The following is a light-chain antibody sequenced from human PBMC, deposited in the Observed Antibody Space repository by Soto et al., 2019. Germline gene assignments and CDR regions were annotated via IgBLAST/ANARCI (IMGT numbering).Light chain of an antibody. CDR1: SSNIGAGYD. J-gene: IGLJ1*01. Sequence: QSVLTQPPSVSGAPGQRVTISCTGTSSNIGAGYDVHWYQHLPGTAPKLLIYGNTIRPSGVPDRFSGSKSGTSASLAITGLQAEDEADYYCQSYARSLRAYVFGTGTKGTVL. V-gene: IGLV1-40*01. CDR3: QSYARSLRAYV. CDR2: GNT.